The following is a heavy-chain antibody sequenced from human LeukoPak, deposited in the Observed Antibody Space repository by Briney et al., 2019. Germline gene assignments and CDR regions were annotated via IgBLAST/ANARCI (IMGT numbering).Heavy chain of an antibody. CDR3: ARGLRWYSDFDY. CDR2: INHSGST. CDR1: GGSFSGYY. D-gene: IGHD4-23*01. V-gene: IGHV4-34*01. Sequence: SETLSLTCAVYGGSFSGYYWSWIRQPPGKGLEWIGEINHSGSTNYNPSLKSRVTISVDTSKNQFSLKLSSVTVADTAVYYCARGLRWYSDFDYWGQGTLVTVSS. J-gene: IGHJ4*02.